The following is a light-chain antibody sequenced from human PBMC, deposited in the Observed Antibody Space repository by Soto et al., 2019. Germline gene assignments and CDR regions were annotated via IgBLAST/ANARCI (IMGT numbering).Light chain of an antibody. CDR3: QQSYSTPPIT. CDR2: AAS. J-gene: IGKJ5*01. Sequence: DIQMTQSPSSLSASVGDRVTITCRASQSITYLNWYQQKPGKAPKLLIYAASSLQSGVPSRFSGSGSGTDFTLTISSLQPEDFATYYCQQSYSTPPITFGQGTRLEI. CDR1: QSITY. V-gene: IGKV1-39*01.